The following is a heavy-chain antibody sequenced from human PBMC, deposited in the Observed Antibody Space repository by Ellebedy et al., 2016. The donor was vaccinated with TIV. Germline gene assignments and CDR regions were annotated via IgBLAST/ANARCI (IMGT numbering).Heavy chain of an antibody. J-gene: IGHJ2*01. Sequence: GESLKISXKGSGYSFTSYWIGWVRQMPGKGLEWMGRIDPSDSYTNYSPSFQGHVTISADKSISTAYLQWSSLKASDTAMYYCARGYCSGGSCWYFDLWGRGTLVTVSS. CDR3: ARGYCSGGSCWYFDL. V-gene: IGHV5-10-1*01. D-gene: IGHD2-15*01. CDR1: GYSFTSYW. CDR2: IDPSDSYT.